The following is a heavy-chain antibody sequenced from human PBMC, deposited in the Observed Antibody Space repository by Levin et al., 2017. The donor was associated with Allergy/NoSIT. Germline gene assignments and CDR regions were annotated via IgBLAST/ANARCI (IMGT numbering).Heavy chain of an antibody. CDR3: ARSGVHGYYFYMDI. CDR2: FGAYDGNT. CDR1: NFPFTPYG. J-gene: IGHJ6*03. D-gene: IGHD3-10*01. Sequence: GASVKVSCKASNFPFTPYGINWVRQAPGQGLEWMGWFGAYDGNTNYAQKFQGRLTLTTDTSTNTAYMELRSLRSDDTAIYYCARSGVHGYYFYMDIWGKGTTVTVSS. V-gene: IGHV1-18*01.